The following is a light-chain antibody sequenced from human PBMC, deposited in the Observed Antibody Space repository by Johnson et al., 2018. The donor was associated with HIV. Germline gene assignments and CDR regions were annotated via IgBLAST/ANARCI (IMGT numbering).Light chain of an antibody. V-gene: IGLV1-51*01. CDR1: SSNIGNNY. J-gene: IGLJ1*01. CDR3: GTWDILNV. CDR2: DNN. Sequence: QSVLTQPPSVSAAPGQKVTISCSGSSSNIGNNYVSWYQQLPGTAPKLLIYDNNKRPSGIPDRFSGSKSGTSATLGITGLQTGYEADYYCGTWDILNVFGTGTKVTVL.